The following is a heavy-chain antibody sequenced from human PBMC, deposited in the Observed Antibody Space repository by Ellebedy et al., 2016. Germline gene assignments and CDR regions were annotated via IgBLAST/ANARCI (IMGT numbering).Heavy chain of an antibody. V-gene: IGHV1-8*01. J-gene: IGHJ4*02. CDR1: GYTFTSYD. CDR3: ARPMVRGAADY. Sequence: ASVKVSCXASGYTFTSYDINWVRQATEQGLEWVGWINPNNGNTDYAQKFQGRVTMTRDTSISTAYMVLNSLTSEDTAVYYCARPMVRGAADYWGQGTLVTVSS. D-gene: IGHD3-10*01. CDR2: INPNNGNT.